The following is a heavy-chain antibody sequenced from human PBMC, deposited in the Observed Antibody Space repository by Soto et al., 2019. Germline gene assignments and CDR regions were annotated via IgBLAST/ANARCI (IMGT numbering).Heavy chain of an antibody. CDR1: GFTFHGST. J-gene: IGHJ4*02. V-gene: IGHV3-73*01. CDR2: ISIKPNNYAT. Sequence: PGESLKISCVGSGFTFHGSTMHWVRQASGKGMELIGLISIKPNNYATVYAASVTGRFTISRDDSNNTDCLQMNSMKTEDTAVYYCVRAYENTKYYFYXWGRGTLVPVSX. D-gene: IGHD2-8*01. CDR3: VRAYENTKYYFYX.